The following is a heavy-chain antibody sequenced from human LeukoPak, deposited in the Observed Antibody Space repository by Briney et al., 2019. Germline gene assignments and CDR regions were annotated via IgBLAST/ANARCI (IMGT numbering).Heavy chain of an antibody. J-gene: IGHJ3*02. CDR2: ISGRGDRT. Sequence: PGGSLRLSCAASGFTFSNYAMNWVRQAPGKGLEWVSVISGRGDRTYYADSVKGRFTISRDNSKNTLYLQMNSLRAEDTGVYHCARDPSCSGNCYWGGAFDMWGQGTMVTVSS. D-gene: IGHD2-21*01. CDR3: ARDPSCSGNCYWGGAFDM. CDR1: GFTFSNYA. V-gene: IGHV3-23*01.